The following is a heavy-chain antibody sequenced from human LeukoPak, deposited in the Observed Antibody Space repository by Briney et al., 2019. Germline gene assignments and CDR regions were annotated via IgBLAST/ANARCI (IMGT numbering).Heavy chain of an antibody. V-gene: IGHV1-2*02. D-gene: IGHD2-2*01. CDR3: ARAGEGYCSSTSCYPELDY. CDR2: INPNSGGT. Sequence: GASVKVSCKASGYTFTGYYMHWVRQAPGQGLEWMGWINPNSGGTNYAQKFQGRVTMTRDTSISTAYMELSRLRSDDTAVYYCARAGEGYCSSTSCYPELDYWGQGTLVTVSS. J-gene: IGHJ4*02. CDR1: GYTFTGYY.